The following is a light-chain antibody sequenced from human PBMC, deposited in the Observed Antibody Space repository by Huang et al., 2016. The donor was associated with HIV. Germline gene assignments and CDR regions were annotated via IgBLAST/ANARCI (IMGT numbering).Light chain of an antibody. Sequence: DIVMTQSPDSLAVSLGVRATIKCKSSQSVVYGSNNKNYVAWYQHKPGQPPKLIIYWASTRESGVPERFTGSGSGTDFTLTIDNLQAEDVAVYYCHQYYSTPYTFGQGTRLEI. V-gene: IGKV4-1*01. CDR1: QSVVYGSNNKNY. CDR3: HQYYSTPYT. J-gene: IGKJ2*01. CDR2: WAS.